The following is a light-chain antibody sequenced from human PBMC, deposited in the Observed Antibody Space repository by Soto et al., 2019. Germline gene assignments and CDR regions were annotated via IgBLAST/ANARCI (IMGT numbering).Light chain of an antibody. J-gene: IGKJ5*01. CDR2: GAS. CDR3: QQYNNWHSIT. CDR1: QSVSSN. V-gene: IGKV3-15*01. Sequence: EIVLTQSPGTLSLSPGDRATLCCRASQSVSSNLAWYQQKPGQAPRHLIYGASTRATGIPARFSGSGSGTEFTLTISSLQSEDFAVYYCQQYNNWHSITFGQGTRLEIK.